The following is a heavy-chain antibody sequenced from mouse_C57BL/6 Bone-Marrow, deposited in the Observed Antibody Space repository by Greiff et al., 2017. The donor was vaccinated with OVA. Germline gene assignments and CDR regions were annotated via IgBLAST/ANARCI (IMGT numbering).Heavy chain of an antibody. CDR3: ARSYDGSYYAMDY. Sequence: EVMLVESGGGLVKPGGSLKLSCAASGFTFSSYAMSWVRQTPEKRLEWVATISDGGSYTSYPDNVKGRFTISRDNAKNNLYLQMSHLKSEDTAMYYCARSYDGSYYAMDYWGQGTSVTVSS. V-gene: IGHV5-4*03. D-gene: IGHD2-3*01. J-gene: IGHJ4*01. CDR2: ISDGGSYT. CDR1: GFTFSSYA.